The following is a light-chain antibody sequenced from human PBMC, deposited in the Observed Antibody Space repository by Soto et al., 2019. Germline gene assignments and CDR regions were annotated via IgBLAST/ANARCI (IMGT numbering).Light chain of an antibody. CDR1: SXDAGGSNF. Sequence: QSVLTQPASVSDSPGQSITISCTGTSXDAGGSNFVSWYQQHPGKPPKLIIYDVANRPSGVSNRFSGSKSGSTASLIISRLQTEDEADYYCVSYTSSTTYVFGTGTKVTV. CDR3: VSYTSSTTYV. J-gene: IGLJ1*01. V-gene: IGLV2-14*03. CDR2: DVA.